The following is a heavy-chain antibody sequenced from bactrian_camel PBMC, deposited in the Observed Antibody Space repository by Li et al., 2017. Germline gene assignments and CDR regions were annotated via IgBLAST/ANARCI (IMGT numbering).Heavy chain of an antibody. CDR1: GVTYNNYF. D-gene: IGHD2*01. J-gene: IGHJ4*01. CDR2: IRRDGDE. V-gene: IGHV3S55*01. Sequence: HVQLVESGGDTVQAGGPLRLSCIVSGVTYNNYFMGWFRQAPGKEREPVAGIRRDGDEYYAGSVKGRITISRDNAANTIYLQLSSLKEDDTAMYYCAKGLLSGQGTQVTVS.